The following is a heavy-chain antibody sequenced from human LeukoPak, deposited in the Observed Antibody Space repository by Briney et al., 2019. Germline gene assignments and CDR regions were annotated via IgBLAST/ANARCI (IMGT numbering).Heavy chain of an antibody. D-gene: IGHD3-3*01. CDR3: ARHQSGSTYAH. J-gene: IGHJ4*02. CDR2: ISYSGNA. V-gene: IGHV4-59*08. Sequence: SETLSLTCSVSGGSIITYYWSWIRQPPGKGLEWIGYISYSGNANYNASLETRATISVDTSKNLFSLRLSSVTAADTAVYYCARHQSGSTYAHWGQGILVTVSS. CDR1: GGSIITYY.